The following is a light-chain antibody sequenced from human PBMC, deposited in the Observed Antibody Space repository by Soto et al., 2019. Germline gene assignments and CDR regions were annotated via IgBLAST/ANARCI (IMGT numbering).Light chain of an antibody. CDR1: QSVSSSY. V-gene: IGKV3-20*01. CDR2: GAS. Sequence: EIVLTQSPGTLSLSPGERATLSCRASQSVSSSYLAWYQQKPGQAPRLLIYGASSRATGIPDRFSGSGSGTDFTLTISRLEPEDFALYDCQQYGSSPLYTFGQGP. J-gene: IGKJ2*01. CDR3: QQYGSSPLYT.